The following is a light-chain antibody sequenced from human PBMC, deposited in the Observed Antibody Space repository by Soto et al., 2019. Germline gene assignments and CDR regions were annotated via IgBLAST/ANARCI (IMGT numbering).Light chain of an antibody. CDR3: QQTHSTPT. CDR2: VAS. CDR1: QNIGTT. Sequence: DIQLTQSPPSLSASVGDKVTITCRASQNIGTTLNWYQLRPGKAPKLLIYVASTLQTGVPSRFSGTGSGSDFTLTITNLPPEDFATYSCQQTHSTPTFGQGTKVEIK. J-gene: IGKJ1*01. V-gene: IGKV1-39*01.